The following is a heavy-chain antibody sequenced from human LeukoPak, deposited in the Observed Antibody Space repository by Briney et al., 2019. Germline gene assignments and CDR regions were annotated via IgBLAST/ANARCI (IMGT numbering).Heavy chain of an antibody. CDR3: ARDRDNWYFDL. V-gene: IGHV3-7*01. CDR2: IKQDGSEK. J-gene: IGHJ2*01. Sequence: GSLRLSCAASGFTFSSYWMSWVRQAPGKGLEWVANIKQDGSEKYYVDSVKCRFTISRDNAKNSLYLQMNSLRAEDTAVYYCARDRDNWYFDLWGRGTLVTVSS. CDR1: GFTFSSYW.